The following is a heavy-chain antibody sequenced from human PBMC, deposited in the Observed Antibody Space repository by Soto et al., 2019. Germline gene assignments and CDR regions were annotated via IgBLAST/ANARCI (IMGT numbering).Heavy chain of an antibody. CDR1: GFTFSNFV. D-gene: IGHD3-22*01. Sequence: EVQLLQSGGGLSQPGGSLRLSCAASGFTFSNFVMSWVRQAPGKGLEWVSAISNSGGRTYYADSVKGRFTVSRDNLKDTLYLQMNSLRAGDTAVYYCAKDIRYFDSTGYYGRDHWGQGTLVTVSS. CDR2: ISNSGGRT. V-gene: IGHV3-23*01. CDR3: AKDIRYFDSTGYYGRDH. J-gene: IGHJ4*02.